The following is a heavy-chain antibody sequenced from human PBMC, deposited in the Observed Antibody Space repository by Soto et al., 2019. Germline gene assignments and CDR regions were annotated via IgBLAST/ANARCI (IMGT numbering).Heavy chain of an antibody. CDR2: INHSGST. CDR3: ARLRGHSSSWYRWFDP. Sequence: PSETLSLTCAVYGGSFGGYYWSWIRQPPGKGLEWIGEINHSGSTNYNPSLKSRVTISVDTSKNQFSLKLSSVTAADTAVYYCARLRGHSSSWYRWFDPWGQGTLVTVSS. CDR1: GGSFGGYY. V-gene: IGHV4-34*01. J-gene: IGHJ5*02. D-gene: IGHD6-13*01.